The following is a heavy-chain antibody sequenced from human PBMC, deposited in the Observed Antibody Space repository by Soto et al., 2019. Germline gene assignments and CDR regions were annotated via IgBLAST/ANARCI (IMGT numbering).Heavy chain of an antibody. CDR3: ARDWALQAESNRWVTDY. CDR2: ISPSGGQT. CDR1: GYTFTNYN. Sequence: QVQMVQSGTEVKKPGASVKLSCKASGYTFTNYNVFWVRQAPGQGLEWMGIISPSGGQTNYADKFQSRVTLTSDTSTSTVYLEMTTLTSDDTAVYYCARDWALQAESNRWVTDYWGQGTLVTVSS. V-gene: IGHV1-46*01. D-gene: IGHD1-26*01. J-gene: IGHJ4*02.